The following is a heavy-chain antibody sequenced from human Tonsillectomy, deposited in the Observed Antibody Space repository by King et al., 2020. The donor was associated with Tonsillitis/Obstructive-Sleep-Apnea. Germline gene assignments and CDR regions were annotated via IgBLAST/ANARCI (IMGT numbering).Heavy chain of an antibody. CDR3: AHSGDPYFDY. CDR2: IYWDDNK. J-gene: IGHJ4*02. D-gene: IGHD3-10*01. V-gene: IGHV2-5*02. Sequence: ITLKESGPTLVKPPQTLTLTCTFSGFSVSSSGVAVGWIRQPPGKALEWLALIYWDDNKHYSPSLRSRLTITKDTSKNQVVLTMTNMDPVDTATYYCAHSGDPYFDYWGQGTLVTVSS. CDR1: GFSVSSSGVA.